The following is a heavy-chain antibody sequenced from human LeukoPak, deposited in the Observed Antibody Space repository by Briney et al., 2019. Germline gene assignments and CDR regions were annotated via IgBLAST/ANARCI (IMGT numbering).Heavy chain of an antibody. J-gene: IGHJ4*02. V-gene: IGHV3-21*01. Sequence: GGPLRLSCAASGFTFNSYSMNWVLQAPGKELECVSSISSSSSYIYCADSVKGRFTISRDNAKNSLYLQMNSLRAEDTAVYYCAREKLGPYYFDYWGQGTLVTVSS. CDR2: ISSSSSYI. D-gene: IGHD7-27*01. CDR3: AREKLGPYYFDY. CDR1: GFTFNSYS.